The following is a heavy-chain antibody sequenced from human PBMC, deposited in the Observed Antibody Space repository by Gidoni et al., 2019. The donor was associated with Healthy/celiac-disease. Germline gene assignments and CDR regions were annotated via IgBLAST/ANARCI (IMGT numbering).Heavy chain of an antibody. CDR3: AKVRYDDFWSGPFDY. V-gene: IGHV3-30*18. Sequence: QVQLVESGGGVVQPGRSLRLSCAASGFTFSSYCMPWVRQAPGKGLEWVAVIAYDGSNKYYADAVKGRFTISRDNSKNTLYLQMNSLRAEDTAVYYCAKVRYDDFWSGPFDYWGQGTLVTVSS. J-gene: IGHJ4*02. D-gene: IGHD3-3*01. CDR1: GFTFSSYC. CDR2: IAYDGSNK.